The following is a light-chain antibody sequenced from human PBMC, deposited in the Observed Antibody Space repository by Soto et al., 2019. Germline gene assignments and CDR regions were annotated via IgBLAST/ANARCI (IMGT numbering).Light chain of an antibody. J-gene: IGLJ1*01. Sequence: QSALTQPPSASGSPGQSVTISCTGTSSDVGGYNYVSWYQQHPGKAPKLMIYEVTKRPSGVPDRFSGSKSGNTASLTVSGPQAGDEADYYCSSYAGSNNFVFGTGTKLTVL. CDR2: EVT. V-gene: IGLV2-8*01. CDR1: SSDVGGYNY. CDR3: SSYAGSNNFV.